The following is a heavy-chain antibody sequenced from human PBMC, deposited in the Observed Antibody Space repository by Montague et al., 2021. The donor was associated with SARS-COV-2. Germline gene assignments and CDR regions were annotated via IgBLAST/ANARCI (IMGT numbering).Heavy chain of an antibody. J-gene: IGHJ5*02. D-gene: IGHD3-10*01. CDR2: VSYDGRNK. CDR1: GFNFGNHG. Sequence: SLRLSCAGPGFNFGNHGIHWVRQAPGKGLEWVAIVSYDGRNKYYGASVKGRFTISRDNSKNVVSLLMDSLRDDDTAVCYCARDDYGSGTFYKPWLDPWGQGTLVSVSS. CDR3: ARDDYGSGTFYKPWLDP. V-gene: IGHV3-30*04.